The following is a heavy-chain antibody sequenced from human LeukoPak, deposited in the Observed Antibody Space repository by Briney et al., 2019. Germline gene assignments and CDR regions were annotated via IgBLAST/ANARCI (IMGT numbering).Heavy chain of an antibody. V-gene: IGHV3-23*01. J-gene: IGHJ4*02. CDR2: ISGSGGIT. Sequence: GGSLRLSCAASGFTFSSYAMSWVRQAPGKGLEWASAISGSGGITYYSDSVKGRFTISRDNSKNTLYLQVNSLRAEDAAAYYCAKDPSASYLYFDYWGQGTLVTVSS. D-gene: IGHD1-26*01. CDR1: GFTFSSYA. CDR3: AKDPSASYLYFDY.